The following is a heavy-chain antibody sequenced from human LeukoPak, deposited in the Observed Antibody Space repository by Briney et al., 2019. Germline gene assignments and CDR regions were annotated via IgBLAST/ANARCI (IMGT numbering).Heavy chain of an antibody. V-gene: IGHV3-23*01. Sequence: PGGSLRLSCAASGFTFSSYAMRWVRQAPGKGLEWDSSISGGGGGTYYTDSVKGRFTISRDSSKNTLYLQMSSLRADDTAVYYCAKRFGEGEFDYWGQGTLVTVSS. D-gene: IGHD3-10*01. CDR2: ISGGGGGT. J-gene: IGHJ4*02. CDR1: GFTFSSYA. CDR3: AKRFGEGEFDY.